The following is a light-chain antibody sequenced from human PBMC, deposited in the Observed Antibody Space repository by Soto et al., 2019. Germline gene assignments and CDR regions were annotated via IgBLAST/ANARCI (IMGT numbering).Light chain of an antibody. J-gene: IGKJ1*01. CDR3: QQYGTLPRT. V-gene: IGKV3-20*01. CDR2: GAS. Sequence: EIVLTQSPGTLSLSPGGRATLSCRASQSVSSSYLAWYQQKPGQAPRLLIYGASSRATGIPDRFSGSGSGTDFTLTISRLEPEDFAVYYCQQYGTLPRTFGQGTKVDI. CDR1: QSVSSSY.